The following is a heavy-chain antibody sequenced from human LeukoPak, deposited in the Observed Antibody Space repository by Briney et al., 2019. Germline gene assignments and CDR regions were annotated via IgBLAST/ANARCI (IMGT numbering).Heavy chain of an antibody. Sequence: GGSLRLSCAASGFTFSSYWMSWVRQAPGKGLEWVSTISGSGDNTYCADSVKGRFTISRDNSKNTLYLQMNSLRAEDTAVYYCARVTYGSGTYGAFDYWGQGTLVTVSS. CDR1: GFTFSSYW. J-gene: IGHJ4*02. V-gene: IGHV3-23*01. CDR2: ISGSGDNT. CDR3: ARVTYGSGTYGAFDY. D-gene: IGHD3-10*01.